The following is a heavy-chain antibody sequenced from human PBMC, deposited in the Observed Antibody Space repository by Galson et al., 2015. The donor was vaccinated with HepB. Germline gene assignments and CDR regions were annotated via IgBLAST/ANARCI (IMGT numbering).Heavy chain of an antibody. V-gene: IGHV3-23*01. CDR1: GFTFSSFA. Sequence: SLRLSCAASGFTFSSFAMSWVRHPPGKGLVWVSSSSKSATVTYYVDSVKGRFTISRDDSKSTLYLQMNGLRAEDTAIYYCATGFKLAGAAWGQGTLVTVSS. J-gene: IGHJ5*02. D-gene: IGHD6-19*01. CDR2: SSKSATVT. CDR3: ATGFKLAGAA.